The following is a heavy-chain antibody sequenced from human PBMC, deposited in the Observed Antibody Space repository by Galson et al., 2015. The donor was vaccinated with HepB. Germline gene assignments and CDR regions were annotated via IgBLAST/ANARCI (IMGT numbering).Heavy chain of an antibody. CDR2: IKEDGSEK. J-gene: IGHJ4*02. V-gene: IGHV3-7*03. CDR3: ATNRGYDTFDH. Sequence: SLRLSCAGSGFTFSSYWMSWVRQAPGKGLEWVADIKEDGSEKYYVDSVKGRFTISRDNAKNSLYLQMNSLRAEDTAIYYCATNRGYDTFDHWGRGALVIVSS. CDR1: GFTFSSYW. D-gene: IGHD2-2*01.